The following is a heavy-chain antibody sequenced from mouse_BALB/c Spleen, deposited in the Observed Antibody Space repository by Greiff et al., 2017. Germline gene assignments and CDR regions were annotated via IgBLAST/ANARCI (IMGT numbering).Heavy chain of an antibody. CDR2: IYPGDGDT. J-gene: IGHJ2*01. CDR1: GYTFTSYW. CDR3: ARGGTTVKDFDY. V-gene: IGHV1-87*01. D-gene: IGHD1-1*01. Sequence: VQLQQSGAELARPGASVKLSCKASGYTFTSYWMQWVKQRPGQGLEWTGAIYPGDGDTRYTQKFKGKATLTADKSSSTAYMQLSSLASEDSAVYYCARGGTTVKDFDYWGQGTTLTVSS.